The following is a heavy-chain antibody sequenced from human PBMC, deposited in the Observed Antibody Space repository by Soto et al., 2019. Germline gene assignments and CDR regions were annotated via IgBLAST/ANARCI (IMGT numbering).Heavy chain of an antibody. V-gene: IGHV3-15*07. CDR3: WASAGSYYDFWSGSTRHNWFDP. D-gene: IGHD3-3*01. CDR1: GFTFSNAW. J-gene: IGHJ5*02. CDR2: IKSKTDGGTT. Sequence: GGSLRLSCAASGFTFSNAWMNWVRQAPGKGLEWVGRIKSKTDGGTTDYAAPVKGRFTISRDDSKNTLYLQMNSLKTEDTAVYYCWASAGSYYDFWSGSTRHNWFDPWGQGTLVTVSS.